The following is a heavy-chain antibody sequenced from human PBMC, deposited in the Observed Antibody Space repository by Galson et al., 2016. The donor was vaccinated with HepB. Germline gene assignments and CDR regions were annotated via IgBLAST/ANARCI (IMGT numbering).Heavy chain of an antibody. Sequence: QSGAEVKEPGASVTLSCTTSGYSFTSYYMHWVRQAPGQGLEWMGVINPGGFNKLGAKRFRDRLTMTRETSTTTIYMELRSLRTDDTAVYHCLKDSSGGFLSPDHWGQGTLVTVSS. CDR1: GYSFTSYY. J-gene: IGHJ4*02. CDR2: INPGGFNK. V-gene: IGHV1-46*03. D-gene: IGHD2-15*01. CDR3: LKDSSGGFLSPDH.